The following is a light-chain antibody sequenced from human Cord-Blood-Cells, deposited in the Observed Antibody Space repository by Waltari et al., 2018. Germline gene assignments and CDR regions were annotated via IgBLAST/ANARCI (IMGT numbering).Light chain of an antibody. Sequence: SSELTQDPAVSVALGQTVRITCQGDSLRSYYASWNQQKPGQAPVLVIYGKNNRPSGIPDRFAGSSAGNTASLTITGAQAEDEADYYCNSRDSGGNHVVFGGGNKLTVL. V-gene: IGLV3-19*01. CDR1: SLRSYY. CDR2: GKN. J-gene: IGLJ2*01. CDR3: NSRDSGGNHVV.